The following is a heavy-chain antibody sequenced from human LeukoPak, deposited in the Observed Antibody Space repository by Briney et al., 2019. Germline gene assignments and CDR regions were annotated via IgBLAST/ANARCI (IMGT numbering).Heavy chain of an antibody. Sequence: GSSVKVSCKDSGYTFTSYDINWVRQDTGQGLEWMGLMNTNSGNTDYAQKFQGRVTITRNTSISTAYMELSSLRSEDTAMYYCARGVDSSGNYAIDYWGQGTLVTVSS. D-gene: IGHD3-22*01. CDR3: ARGVDSSGNYAIDY. CDR2: MNTNSGNT. V-gene: IGHV1-8*03. CDR1: GYTFTSYD. J-gene: IGHJ4*02.